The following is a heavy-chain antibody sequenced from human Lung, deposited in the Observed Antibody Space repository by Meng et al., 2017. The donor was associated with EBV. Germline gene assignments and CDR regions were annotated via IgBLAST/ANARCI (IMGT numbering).Heavy chain of an antibody. CDR1: GGSISSGGYY. V-gene: IGHV4-31*03. Sequence: QVQLQESGPGLVKPSQTVSLTCTVSGGSISSGGYYWSWIRQSPGKGLEWIGEIHHSGRTNYNPSLKSRITMSLDKPKNQFSLKLSSVTAADTAVYYCARDSDSAYSLGYWGQGTLVTVSS. CDR3: ARDSDSAYSLGY. CDR2: IHHSGRT. D-gene: IGHD2-21*01. J-gene: IGHJ4*02.